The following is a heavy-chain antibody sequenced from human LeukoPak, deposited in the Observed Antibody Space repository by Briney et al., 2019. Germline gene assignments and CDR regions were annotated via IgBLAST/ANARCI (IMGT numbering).Heavy chain of an antibody. CDR2: ISAYNGNT. J-gene: IGHJ4*02. D-gene: IGHD2-2*01. V-gene: IGHV1-18*04. Sequence: GASVKVSRKASGYTFTSYGISWVRQAPGQGLEWMGWISAYNGNTNYAQKLQGRVTMTTDTSTSTAYMELRSLRSDDTAVYYCARVGTGDIVVVPALDYWGQGTLVTVSS. CDR1: GYTFTSYG. CDR3: ARVGTGDIVVVPALDY.